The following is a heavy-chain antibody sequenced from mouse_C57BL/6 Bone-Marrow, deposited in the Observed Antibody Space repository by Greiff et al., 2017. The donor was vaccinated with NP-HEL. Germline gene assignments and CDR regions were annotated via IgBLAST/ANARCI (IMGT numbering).Heavy chain of an antibody. CDR3: ASWDYFDY. CDR1: GYTFTSYW. CDR2: IDPSDSYT. J-gene: IGHJ2*01. V-gene: IGHV1-50*01. D-gene: IGHD4-1*01. Sequence: QVQLQQPGAELVKPGASVKLSRKASGYTFTSYWMQWVKQRPGQGLEWIGEIDPSDSYTNYNQKFKGKATLTVDTSSSTAYMQLSSLTSEDSAVYYCASWDYFDYWGQGTTLTVSS.